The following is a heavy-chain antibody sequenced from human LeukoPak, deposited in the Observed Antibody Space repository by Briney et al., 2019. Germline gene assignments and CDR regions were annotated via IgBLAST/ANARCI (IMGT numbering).Heavy chain of an antibody. V-gene: IGHV1-69*04. Sequence: ASVKVSCKSSGGTFSSYAISWVRQAPGQGLEWMGRIIPILGIANYAQKFQGRVTITAYKSTSTAYMELSSLRPEDTAVYYCARDRNDYSNYYYFAYWGQGTLVTASS. D-gene: IGHD4-11*01. CDR3: ARDRNDYSNYYYFAY. CDR1: GGTFSSYA. J-gene: IGHJ4*02. CDR2: IIPILGIA.